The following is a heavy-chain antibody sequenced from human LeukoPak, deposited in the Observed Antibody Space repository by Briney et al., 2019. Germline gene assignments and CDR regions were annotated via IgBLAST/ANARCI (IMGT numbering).Heavy chain of an antibody. J-gene: IGHJ3*02. D-gene: IGHD5-12*01. CDR2: ISSSSSTI. CDR3: ARVASGYDLWLPLSNDAFDI. V-gene: IGHV3-48*01. Sequence: PGGSLRLSCAASGFTFSSYSMNWVRQAPGKGLEWVSYISSSSSTIYYADSVKGRFTISRDNAKNSLYLQMNSLRAEDTAVYYCARVASGYDLWLPLSNDAFDIWGQGTMVTVSS. CDR1: GFTFSSYS.